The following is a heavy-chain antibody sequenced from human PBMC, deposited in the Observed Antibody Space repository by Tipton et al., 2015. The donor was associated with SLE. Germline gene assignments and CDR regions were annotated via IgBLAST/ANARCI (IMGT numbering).Heavy chain of an antibody. CDR2: IYFTGST. V-gene: IGHV4-59*12. CDR1: GGSFSGYY. CDR3: ARDSSSSGYFDY. Sequence: TLSLTCAVYGGSFSGYYWSWIRQPPGKGLEWIGYIYFTGSTNYNPSLKSRVTISVDTSKNQFSLKLSSVTAADTAVYYCARDSSSSGYFDYWGQGTLVTASS. D-gene: IGHD6-6*01. J-gene: IGHJ4*02.